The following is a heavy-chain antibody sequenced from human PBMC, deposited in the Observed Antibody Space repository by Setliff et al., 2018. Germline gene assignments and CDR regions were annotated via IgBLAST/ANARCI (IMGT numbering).Heavy chain of an antibody. CDR3: ARQMSPPGMARARGFNWFDP. V-gene: IGHV4-4*07. Sequence: SETLSLTCTISGGSISSYFWTWIRQPAGKGLEWIGRIYTSGSTNYNPSLKSRVTMSIDTSKNQFSPKLTSVTAADTSVYYCARQMSPPGMARARGFNWFDPWGQGTQVTVSS. CDR2: IYTSGST. J-gene: IGHJ5*02. D-gene: IGHD3-10*01. CDR1: GGSISSYF.